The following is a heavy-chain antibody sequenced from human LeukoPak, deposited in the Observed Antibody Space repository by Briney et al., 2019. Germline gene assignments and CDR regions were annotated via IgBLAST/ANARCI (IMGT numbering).Heavy chain of an antibody. CDR2: IYHSGST. V-gene: IGHV4-4*02. J-gene: IGHJ5*02. CDR1: GGSISSSNW. D-gene: IGHD6-19*01. CDR3: ARDGGGYSSGWYLKWFDP. Sequence: SETLSLTCAVSGGSISSSNWWSWVRQPPGKGLEWIGEIYHSGSTNYNPSLKSRVTISVDKSKNQFSLKLSSVTAADTAVYYCARDGGGYSSGWYLKWFDPWGQGTLVTVSS.